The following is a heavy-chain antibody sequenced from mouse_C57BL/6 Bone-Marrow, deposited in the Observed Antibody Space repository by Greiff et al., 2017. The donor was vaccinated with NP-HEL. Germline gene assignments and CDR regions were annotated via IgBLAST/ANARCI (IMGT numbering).Heavy chain of an antibody. J-gene: IGHJ2*01. V-gene: IGHV5-4*01. Sequence: EVHLVESGGGLVKPGGSLKLSCAASGFTFSSYAMSWVRQTPEKRLEWVATISDGGSYTYCPDNVKGRFTISRDNAKNNLYLQMSHLKSEDTAMYYCARDYYGSSLLDYWGQGTTLTVSS. D-gene: IGHD1-1*01. CDR3: ARDYYGSSLLDY. CDR1: GFTFSSYA. CDR2: ISDGGSYT.